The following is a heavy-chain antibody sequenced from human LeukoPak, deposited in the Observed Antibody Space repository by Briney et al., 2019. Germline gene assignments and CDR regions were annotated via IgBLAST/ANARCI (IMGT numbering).Heavy chain of an antibody. CDR3: AREGQLERRSAFDI. CDR2: ISSSGSTI. D-gene: IGHD1-1*01. J-gene: IGHJ3*02. V-gene: IGHV3-48*03. Sequence: GGSLRLSCAASGFTFSSYEMNWVRQAPGKGLEWVSYISSSGSTIYYADSVKGRFTISRDNAKNSLYLQMNSLRAEDTAVYYCAREGQLERRSAFDIWGQGTMVTVSS. CDR1: GFTFSSYE.